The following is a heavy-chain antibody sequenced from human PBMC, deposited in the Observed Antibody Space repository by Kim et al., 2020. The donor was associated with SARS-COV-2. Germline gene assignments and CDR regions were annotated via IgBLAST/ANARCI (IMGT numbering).Heavy chain of an antibody. Sequence: ASVKVSCKASGYTFTSYYMHWVRQAPGQGLEWMGMINPSGASTSYTQKLQGRVTMTRDTSTSTVYMELSSLRSEDTAVYYCARDRGEQWQARHFDYWGQGTLVTVSS. CDR2: INPSGAST. V-gene: IGHV1-46*04. D-gene: IGHD6-19*01. J-gene: IGHJ4*02. CDR1: GYTFTSYY. CDR3: ARDRGEQWQARHFDY.